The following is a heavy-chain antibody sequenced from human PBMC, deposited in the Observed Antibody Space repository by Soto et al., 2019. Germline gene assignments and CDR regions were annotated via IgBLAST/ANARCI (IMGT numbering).Heavy chain of an antibody. D-gene: IGHD5-12*01. CDR1: GYSFTSYW. CDR3: ARGALGVDCGYDSSPYYYYMDV. J-gene: IGHJ6*03. Sequence: PGESLKISCKGSGYSFTSYWIGWVRQMPGKGLEWMGFIYPGDSDTRYSPSFQGQVTISADKSISTAYLQWSSLKASDTAMYYCARGALGVDCGYDSSPYYYYMDVWGKGTTVTVSS. V-gene: IGHV5-51*01. CDR2: IYPGDSDT.